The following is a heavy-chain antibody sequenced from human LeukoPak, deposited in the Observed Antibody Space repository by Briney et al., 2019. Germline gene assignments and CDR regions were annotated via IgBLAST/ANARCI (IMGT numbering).Heavy chain of an antibody. CDR1: GFTFSSYG. CDR3: ARDRYYDSSGYYYDNAGYFQH. CDR2: IWYDGSNK. D-gene: IGHD3-22*01. V-gene: IGHV3-33*01. Sequence: GGSLRLSFAASGFTFSSYGMHWVRQAPGKGLEWVAVIWYDGSNKYYADSVKGRFTISRDNSKNTLYLQMNSLRAEDTAVYYCARDRYYDSSGYYYDNAGYFQHWGQGTLVTVSS. J-gene: IGHJ1*01.